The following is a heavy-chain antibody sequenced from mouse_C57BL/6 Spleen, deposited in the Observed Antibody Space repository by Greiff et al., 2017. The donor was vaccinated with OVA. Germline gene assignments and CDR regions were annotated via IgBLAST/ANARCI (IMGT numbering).Heavy chain of an antibody. CDR3: ARDLANWDPFAY. V-gene: IGHV3-6*01. CDR2: ISYDGSN. J-gene: IGHJ3*01. CDR1: GYSITSGYY. D-gene: IGHD4-1*01. Sequence: EVQLQESGPGLVKPSQSLSLTCSVTGYSITSGYYWNWIRQFPGNKLEWMGYISYDGSNNYNPSLKNRISITRDTSKNQFFLKLNSVTTEDTATYYCARDLANWDPFAYWGQGTLVTVSA.